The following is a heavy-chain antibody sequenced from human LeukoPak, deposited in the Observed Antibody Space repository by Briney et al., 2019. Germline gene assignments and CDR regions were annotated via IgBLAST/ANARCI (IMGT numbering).Heavy chain of an antibody. CDR2: INHSGST. CDR1: GGSFSGHY. V-gene: IGHV4-34*01. Sequence: SETLSLTCAVYGGSFSGHYWSWIRQPPGKGLEWIGEINHSGSTNYNPSLKSRLTISVDTSKNQFSLKLTSVTAADTAVYYCARGPYSSGWYVANYFDYWGQGALVTVSS. J-gene: IGHJ4*02. D-gene: IGHD6-19*01. CDR3: ARGPYSSGWYVANYFDY.